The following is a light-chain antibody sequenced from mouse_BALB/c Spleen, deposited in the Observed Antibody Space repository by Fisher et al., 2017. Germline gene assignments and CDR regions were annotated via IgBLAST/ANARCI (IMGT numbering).Light chain of an antibody. Sequence: IVLTQSPAIMSASPGEKVTITCSASSSVSYMHWYQQKSGTSPKRWIYDTSKLASGVPARFSGSGSGTSYSPTISSMEAEDAATYYCQQWSSYPYTFGGGTKLEIK. CDR3: QQWSSYPYT. CDR1: SSVSY. J-gene: IGKJ2*01. V-gene: IGKV4-59*01. CDR2: DTS.